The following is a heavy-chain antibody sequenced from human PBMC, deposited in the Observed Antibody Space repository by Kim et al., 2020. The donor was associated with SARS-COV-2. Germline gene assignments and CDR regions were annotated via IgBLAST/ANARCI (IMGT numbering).Heavy chain of an antibody. CDR2: TFYRSKWCN. J-gene: IGHJ6*02. CDR3: GRLVGGSPDV. D-gene: IGHD2-2*01. CDR1: GDSVCVNSVA. V-gene: IGHV6-1*01. Sequence: SQTLSLTCAISGDSVCVNSVAWNWIRHSPSRGLEWLGRTFYRSKWCNDYAVSVKSRITINPDTSKNHFSLQLNSVTPEDTAVYYCGRLVGGSPDVWGQGTTGAVSS.